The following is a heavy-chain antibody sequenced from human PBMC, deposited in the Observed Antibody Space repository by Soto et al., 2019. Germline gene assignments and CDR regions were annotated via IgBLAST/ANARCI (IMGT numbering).Heavy chain of an antibody. CDR3: AKDGTNYGDYGFDN. Sequence: EVQLLESGGGLIQPGGSLRLSCAASGFTFSSYAMSWVRQAPGKGLEWVSAISGCGGRTYYADSVKGRFTIPRDNSRNAVDLEMNSLRAEDTAVYYCAKDGTNYGDYGFDNWVQGTLVIVSS. CDR2: ISGCGGRT. CDR1: GFTFSSYA. V-gene: IGHV3-23*01. D-gene: IGHD4-17*01. J-gene: IGHJ4*02.